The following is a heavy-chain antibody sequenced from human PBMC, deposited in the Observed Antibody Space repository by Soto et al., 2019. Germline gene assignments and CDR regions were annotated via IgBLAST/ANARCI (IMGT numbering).Heavy chain of an antibody. CDR3: AREGFYYYYGMDV. Sequence: ASVKVSCKASGYTFTSYAMHWVRQAPGQRLEWMGWINAGNGNTKYSQKFQGRVTITRDTSASTAYMELNSLRAEDTAVYYCAREGFYYYYGMDVWGQGTTVTVSS. CDR2: INAGNGNT. CDR1: GYTFTSYA. V-gene: IGHV1-3*01. J-gene: IGHJ6*02.